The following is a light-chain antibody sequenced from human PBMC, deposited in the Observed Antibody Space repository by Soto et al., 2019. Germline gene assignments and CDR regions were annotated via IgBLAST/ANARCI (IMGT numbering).Light chain of an antibody. Sequence: QSALTQPASVSGSPGQSITIFCTGTSSDIGVYNYVSWYQQHPGKAPKLMIYEVTNRPSGISDRFSASRSGNTASLSISGLQAEDEADYFCSSYSSAVAFVFGTGTKLTVL. CDR2: EVT. J-gene: IGLJ1*01. CDR1: SSDIGVYNY. V-gene: IGLV2-14*01. CDR3: SSYSSAVAFV.